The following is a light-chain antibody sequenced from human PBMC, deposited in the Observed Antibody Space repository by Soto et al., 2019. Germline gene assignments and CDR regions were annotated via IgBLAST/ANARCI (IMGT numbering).Light chain of an antibody. J-gene: IGLJ1*01. CDR2: EVN. CDR3: FLFTSASSRG. V-gene: IGLV2-14*01. CDR1: SSDIGAYDY. Sequence: PALTYPGSLSGSPAQSITISCTITSSDIGAYDYFSWFQQHPGKAPRRRISEVNNRPTGASNRFSGSKSGNTAYLTMPGLHVGDEAEYFYFLFTSASSRGFGAGSKVTV.